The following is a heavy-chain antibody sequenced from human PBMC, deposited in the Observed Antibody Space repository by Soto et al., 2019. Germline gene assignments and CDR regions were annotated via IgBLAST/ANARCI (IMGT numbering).Heavy chain of an antibody. D-gene: IGHD2-21*02. J-gene: IGHJ4*02. CDR1: GYSFSDFG. V-gene: IGHV1-18*04. CDR2: ISGKNGNT. Sequence: QVHLVQSGGELKKPGASVKVSCKASGYSFSDFGITWVRQAPGQGLEWMGWISGKNGNTNYAQKVQGRVTLTADTSTSTAYMEMRALPSDDTGIYYCARSDSYEDTGTFENWGQGTPVTVSS. CDR3: ARSDSYEDTGTFEN.